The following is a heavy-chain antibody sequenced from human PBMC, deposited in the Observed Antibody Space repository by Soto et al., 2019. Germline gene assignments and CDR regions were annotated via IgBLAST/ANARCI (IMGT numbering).Heavy chain of an antibody. Sequence: AGGSLRLSCATSGFTFTDYYVSWIRQAPGKGLEWLAYISVSSTYTNYADSVKGRFTISRDNAKKSVFLQMNSLRAEDTAVYYCARDLEVGAYLYYFDYWGQGALVTVSS. V-gene: IGHV3-11*06. J-gene: IGHJ4*02. CDR1: GFTFTDYY. D-gene: IGHD1-26*01. CDR2: ISVSSTYT. CDR3: ARDLEVGAYLYYFDY.